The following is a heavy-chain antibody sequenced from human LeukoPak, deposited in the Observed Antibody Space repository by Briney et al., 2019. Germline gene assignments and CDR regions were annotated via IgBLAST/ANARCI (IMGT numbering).Heavy chain of an antibody. CDR3: ARHVGDYSSVLA. J-gene: IGHJ5*02. V-gene: IGHV4-39*01. D-gene: IGHD4-17*01. CDR1: GDSLSSSAYY. CDR2: IYYNGNT. Sequence: SETLSLTCSVSGDSLSSSAYYLAWIRQPPGKGLEWIGSIYYNGNTYYNPSLKTRLTMSVDTSKNQFSLRLSSVTAADTAVYYCARHVGDYSSVLAWGQGTLVTVSS.